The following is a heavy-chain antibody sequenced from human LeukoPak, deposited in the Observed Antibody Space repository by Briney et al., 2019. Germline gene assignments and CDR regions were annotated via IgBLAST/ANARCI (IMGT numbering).Heavy chain of an antibody. J-gene: IGHJ3*02. V-gene: IGHV4-61*05. CDR3: ARHFPYYHYDSSGDRIIDIFDI. Sequence: SETLSLTCIVSGGSISSSNYYWDWIRQPPGKGLEWIGYIYYSGNTKYNPSLKSRVTISVDTSKNQFSLKLSSVTTADTAVYYCARHFPYYHYDSSGDRIIDIFDIWGQGTMVTVSS. D-gene: IGHD3-22*01. CDR1: GGSISSSNYY. CDR2: IYYSGNT.